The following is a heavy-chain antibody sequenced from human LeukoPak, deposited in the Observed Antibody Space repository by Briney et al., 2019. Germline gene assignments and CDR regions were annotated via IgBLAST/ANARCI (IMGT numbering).Heavy chain of an antibody. J-gene: IGHJ4*02. D-gene: IGHD2/OR15-2a*01. CDR3: ARAGYYRFDY. V-gene: IGHV3-74*01. Sequence: PGGSLRLSCAASDFPFYGYSMHWVRQAPGKGLVWLSRINSDGTTIDYADSVKGRFTISRDNAKNTLYLQMNSLRDEDTAVYYCARAGYYRFDYWGQGTLVTVSS. CDR2: INSDGTTI. CDR1: DFPFYGYS.